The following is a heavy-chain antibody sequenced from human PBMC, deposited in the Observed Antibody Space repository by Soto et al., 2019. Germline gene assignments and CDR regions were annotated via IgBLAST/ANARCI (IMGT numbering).Heavy chain of an antibody. J-gene: IGHJ4*02. Sequence: SETLSLTCGVSGYSITSGFYWGWVRQSPGKGLEWIGSISYSAKTFYNPSLASRLSIAVDTSMNQFSLRLTSVTAADTALYYCTRGAGAPWVRFDSWGQGTLVTVS. CDR3: TRGAGAPWVRFDS. CDR1: GYSITSGFY. CDR2: ISYSAKT. D-gene: IGHD3-22*01. V-gene: IGHV4-38-2*01.